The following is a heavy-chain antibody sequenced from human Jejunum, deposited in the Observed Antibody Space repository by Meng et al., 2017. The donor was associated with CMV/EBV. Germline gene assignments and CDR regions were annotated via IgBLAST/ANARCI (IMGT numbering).Heavy chain of an antibody. Sequence: CATSGFTFSTYSMSWVRQAPGKGLEWVSSISISSYTYYADSVKGRFTISRDNAKNSLYLQMNSLRAEDTAVYYCARVVKGGNYLDYWGQGTLVTVSS. V-gene: IGHV3-21*01. CDR2: ISISSYT. D-gene: IGHD4-23*01. J-gene: IGHJ4*02. CDR3: ARVVKGGNYLDY. CDR1: GFTFSTYS.